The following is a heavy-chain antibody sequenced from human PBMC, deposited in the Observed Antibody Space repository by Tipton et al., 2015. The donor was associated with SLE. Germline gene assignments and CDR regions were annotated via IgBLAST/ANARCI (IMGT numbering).Heavy chain of an antibody. J-gene: IGHJ6*03. D-gene: IGHD3-10*01. CDR1: GFTFSDYY. CDR2: ISSSGSTI. Sequence: SLRLSCAASGFTFSDYYMSWIRQAPGKGLEWVSYISSSGSTIYYADSVKGRFTISRDNAKNSLYLQMSTLRAEDTAVYYCARDHALVWFGELLSNYYYYMDVWGKGTTVTVSS. CDR3: ARDHALVWFGELLSNYYYYMDV. V-gene: IGHV3-11*04.